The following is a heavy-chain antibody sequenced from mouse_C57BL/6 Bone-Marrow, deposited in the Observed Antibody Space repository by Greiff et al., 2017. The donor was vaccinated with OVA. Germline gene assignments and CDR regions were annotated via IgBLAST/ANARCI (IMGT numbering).Heavy chain of an antibody. CDR2: IYPGDGDT. CDR3: ARLVYYYYFDY. Sequence: QVQLQQSGAELVKPGASVKISCKASGYAFSSYWMNWVKQRPGKGLEWIGQIYPGDGDTNYNGKFKGKATLTADKSSSTAYMQLSSLTSEDSAVYFCARLVYYYYFDYWGQGTTLTVSS. D-gene: IGHD1-1*01. V-gene: IGHV1-80*01. J-gene: IGHJ2*01. CDR1: GYAFSSYW.